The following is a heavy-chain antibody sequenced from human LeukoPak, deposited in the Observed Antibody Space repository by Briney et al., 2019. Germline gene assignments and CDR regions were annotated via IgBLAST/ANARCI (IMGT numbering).Heavy chain of an antibody. Sequence: ASVKVSCKASGGTFSSYAISWVRQAPGQGLEWMGGIIPIFGTANYAQKFQGRVTITADESTSTAYMELSSLRSEDTAVYDCARAGPGGSNYYYYGMDVWGQGTTVTVSS. V-gene: IGHV1-69*13. CDR1: GGTFSSYA. CDR2: IIPIFGTA. D-gene: IGHD3-16*01. J-gene: IGHJ6*02. CDR3: ARAGPGGSNYYYYGMDV.